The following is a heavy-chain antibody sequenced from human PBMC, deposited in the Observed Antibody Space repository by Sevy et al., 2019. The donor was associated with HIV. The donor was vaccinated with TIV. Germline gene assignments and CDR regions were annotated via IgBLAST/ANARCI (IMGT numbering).Heavy chain of an antibody. J-gene: IGHJ4*02. CDR3: AKVRGGGTYYFDY. CDR1: GFSFDEYA. CDR2: ISWNSGTI. Sequence: GGSLRLSCAASGFSFDEYAMNWVRQGPGKGLEWVSGISWNSGTIDYADSVKGRFTISRDNAKNSLYLQMNSLRAEDTALYYCAKVRGGGTYYFDYWGQGTLVTVSS. D-gene: IGHD3-16*01. V-gene: IGHV3-9*01.